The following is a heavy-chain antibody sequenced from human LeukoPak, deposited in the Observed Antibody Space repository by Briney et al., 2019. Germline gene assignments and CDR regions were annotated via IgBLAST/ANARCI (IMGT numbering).Heavy chain of an antibody. CDR1: GFTVSSFY. CDR2: IYSDGTT. CDR3: ARDRNRGSYYLDY. D-gene: IGHD1-26*01. J-gene: IGHJ4*02. Sequence: GGSLRLSCATSGFTVSSFYMSWVRQAPGKGLEWVPAIYSDGTTYYSDSVKGRFTISRDNSKNTLYPQMNSLRAEDTALYYCARDRNRGSYYLDYWGQGTLVTVSS. V-gene: IGHV3-53*01.